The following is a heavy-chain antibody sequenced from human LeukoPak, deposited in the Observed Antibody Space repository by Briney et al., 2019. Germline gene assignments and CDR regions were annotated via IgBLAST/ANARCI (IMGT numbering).Heavy chain of an antibody. CDR3: AGGKWLFLY. V-gene: IGHV3-23*01. CDR2: ISYSGGTT. Sequence: GGTLRLSCAASGFTFSNYGMSWVRQAPGKGLEWVSAISYSGGTTYYADSVKGRFTISRDNSKNTLYLQMNSLRAEDTAVYYCAGGKWLFLYWGQGTLVTVSS. D-gene: IGHD3-22*01. CDR1: GFTFSNYG. J-gene: IGHJ4*02.